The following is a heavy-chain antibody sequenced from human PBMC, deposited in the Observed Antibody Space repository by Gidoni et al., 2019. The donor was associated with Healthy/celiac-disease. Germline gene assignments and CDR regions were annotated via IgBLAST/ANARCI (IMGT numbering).Heavy chain of an antibody. CDR2: IIPIFGTA. J-gene: IGHJ5*02. CDR3: ARDAVDTVGGSWFDP. CDR1: GGPFSSYA. V-gene: IGHV1-69*01. D-gene: IGHD5-18*01. Sequence: QVQLVQSGAAVKKPGSSVKVPCKASGGPFSSYAISWVRQAPGQGLEWMGGIIPIFGTANYAQKFQGRVTITADESTSTAYMELSSLRSEDTAVYYCARDAVDTVGGSWFDPWGQGTLVTVSS.